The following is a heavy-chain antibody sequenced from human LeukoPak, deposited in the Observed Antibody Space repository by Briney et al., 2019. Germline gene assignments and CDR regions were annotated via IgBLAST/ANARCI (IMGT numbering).Heavy chain of an antibody. CDR2: MNPNSGNT. J-gene: IGHJ4*02. CDR3: ARDLGYYYDSSGRGTGY. Sequence: ASVKVSCKASGYTFTSYDINWVRQATGQGLEWMGWMNPNSGNTGYAQKFQGRVTMTRNTSISTAYMELSRLRSDDTAVYYCARDLGYYYDSSGRGTGYWGQGTLVTVSS. CDR1: GYTFTSYD. D-gene: IGHD3-22*01. V-gene: IGHV1-8*01.